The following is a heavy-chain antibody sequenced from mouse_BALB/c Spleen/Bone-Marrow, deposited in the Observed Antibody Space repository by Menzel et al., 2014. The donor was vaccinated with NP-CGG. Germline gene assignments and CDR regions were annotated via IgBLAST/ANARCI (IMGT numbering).Heavy chain of an antibody. Sequence: EVQRVESGGGLVQPGGSLKLSCAASGFDFRRYWMSWVRQAPGKGLEWIGEINPDSSTINYTPSLKDKFIISRDNAKNTLYLQMTRVRSEDTAFYYCARLNYYGNLFVWGAGTTVTVSS. J-gene: IGHJ1*01. CDR3: ARLNYYGNLFV. D-gene: IGHD1-1*01. CDR1: GFDFRRYW. V-gene: IGHV4-1*02. CDR2: INPDSSTI.